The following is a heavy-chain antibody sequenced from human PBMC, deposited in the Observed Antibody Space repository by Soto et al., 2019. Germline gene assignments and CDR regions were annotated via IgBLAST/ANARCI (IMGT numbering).Heavy chain of an antibody. D-gene: IGHD3-10*01. CDR2: IWYDGSNK. CDR1: GFTFSSYG. V-gene: IGHV3-33*06. CDR3: VKQSGSGSYFNVVPGGHFYY. J-gene: IGHJ4*02. Sequence: PGGSLRLSCAASGFTFSSYGMHWVRQAPGKGLEWVAVIWYDGSNKYYADSVKGRFTISRDNSKNTLYLQMNSLRAEDTAVYYCVKQSGSGSYFNVVPGGHFYYWGQGTLVTVSS.